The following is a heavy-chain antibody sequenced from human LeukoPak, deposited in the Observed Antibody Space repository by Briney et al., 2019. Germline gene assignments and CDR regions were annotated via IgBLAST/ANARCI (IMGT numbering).Heavy chain of an antibody. J-gene: IGHJ4*02. CDR3: ASEPDSGYDWVNDY. CDR1: GFTFSSYA. D-gene: IGHD5-12*01. Sequence: PGGSLRLSCAASGFTFSSYAMHWVRQAPGKGLEWVAVISYDGSNKYYADSVKGRFTISRDNSKNTLYLQMNSLRAEDTAMYYCASEPDSGYDWVNDYWGQGTLVTVSS. CDR2: ISYDGSNK. V-gene: IGHV3-30*04.